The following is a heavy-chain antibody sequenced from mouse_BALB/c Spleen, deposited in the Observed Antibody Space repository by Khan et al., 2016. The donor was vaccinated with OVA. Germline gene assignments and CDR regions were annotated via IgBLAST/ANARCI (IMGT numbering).Heavy chain of an antibody. V-gene: IGHV1-4*01. D-gene: IGHD1-1*01. CDR1: GYTFTSYT. CDR2: INPSNGYT. J-gene: IGHJ3*01. Sequence: QVRLQQSGAELARPGASVKMSCKASGYTFTSYTMHWVKQRPGQGLEWIGYINPSNGYTNYNQKFRDKATLNADKSSSKASMQLSSLTSEDSAVYYCARVGPSHATYGAWFAYWGQWTLVTVSA. CDR3: ARVGPSHATYGAWFAY.